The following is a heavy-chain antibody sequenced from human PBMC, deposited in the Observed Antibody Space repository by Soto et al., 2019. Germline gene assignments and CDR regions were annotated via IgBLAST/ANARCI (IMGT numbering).Heavy chain of an antibody. J-gene: IGHJ4*02. D-gene: IGHD6-6*01. V-gene: IGHV4-39*01. Sequence: SETLSLTCTVSGHSMGNTDYFWGGIRQTPWSDLQWIGSLFYTGHTYYNPSLLSRVTISADTSKNQFFLRLTSVTAADTGVYYCSRSTIAPRLFMYPFDSWGQGTLVTVSS. CDR3: SRSTIAPRLFMYPFDS. CDR2: LFYTGHT. CDR1: GHSMGNTDYF.